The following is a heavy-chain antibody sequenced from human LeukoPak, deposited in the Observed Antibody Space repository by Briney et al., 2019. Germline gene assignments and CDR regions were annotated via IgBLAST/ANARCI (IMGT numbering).Heavy chain of an antibody. D-gene: IGHD3-10*01. Sequence: GGSLRLSCAASGFTFGDFYMTWIRQAPGKGPEWVSFISSTGSSIYYADSVKGRFTISRDNDENSLFLHMSSLRVEDTAVYYCARQPMIRGVNVFDSWGQGTLAIVSS. V-gene: IGHV3-11*01. CDR2: ISSTGSSI. J-gene: IGHJ4*02. CDR1: GFTFGDFY. CDR3: ARQPMIRGVNVFDS.